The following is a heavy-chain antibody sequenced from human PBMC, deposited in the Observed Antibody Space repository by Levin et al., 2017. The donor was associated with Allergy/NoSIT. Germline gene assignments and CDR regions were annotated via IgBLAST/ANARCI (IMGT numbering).Heavy chain of an antibody. J-gene: IGHJ3*02. CDR2: IKSKRNGETT. V-gene: IGHV3-15*01. CDR1: GFTLSDAW. Sequence: GGSLRLSCAASGFTLSDAWMNWIRQAPGAGLEWVALIKSKRNGETTDYAAPVKGRFTLSRDDSNTTLYLQMTSLRTDDTAVYYCAREVAGAFVIWGPGTLVTVSS. D-gene: IGHD6-19*01. CDR3: AREVAGAFVI.